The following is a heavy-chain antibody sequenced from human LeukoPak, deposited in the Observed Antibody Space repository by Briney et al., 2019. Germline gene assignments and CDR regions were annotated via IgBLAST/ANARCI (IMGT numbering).Heavy chain of an antibody. CDR3: GRAFPPLRTSSAGDL. V-gene: IGHV3-21*06. CDR1: GFTFSDYD. D-gene: IGHD3-16*01. CDR2: ISGRSSHT. Sequence: PGGSLRLSCSASGFTFSDYDMNWIRQAPGRGLKWISAISGRSSHTYYGDSVKGRFSISRDNAKNLLYLQMNGLGAEDTAVYYCGRAFPPLRTSSAGDLWGRGTLVTVSS. J-gene: IGHJ4*02.